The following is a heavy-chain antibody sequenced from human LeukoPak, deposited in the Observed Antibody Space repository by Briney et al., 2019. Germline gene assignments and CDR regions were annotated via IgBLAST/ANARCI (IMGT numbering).Heavy chain of an antibody. Sequence: SVKVSCKASGGTFSSYVISWVRQAPGQGLEWMGGIIPILGTANSAQKFQGRVTITTDESTSTAYMELSSLRSEDTAVYYCARVGPTLRRDGYKWGDNWFDPWGQGTLVTVSS. J-gene: IGHJ5*02. V-gene: IGHV1-69*05. CDR3: ARVGPTLRRDGYKWGDNWFDP. CDR2: IIPILGTA. CDR1: GGTFSSYV. D-gene: IGHD5-24*01.